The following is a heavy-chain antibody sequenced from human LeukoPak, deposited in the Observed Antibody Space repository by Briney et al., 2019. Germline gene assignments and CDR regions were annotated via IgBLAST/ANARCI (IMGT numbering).Heavy chain of an antibody. D-gene: IGHD6-13*01. V-gene: IGHV1-46*01. J-gene: IGHJ4*02. CDR3: ARDRSGSSTSRYSSSWLFDY. CDR1: GYTFTRYY. CDR2: INPSGGST. Sequence: GASVKVCCKASGYTFTRYYMHWVRQAPGQGLEWMGIINPSGGSTSYAQKFQGRVTMTRDMSTSTVYMELSSLRSEDTAVYYCARDRSGSSTSRYSSSWLFDYWGQGTLVTVSS.